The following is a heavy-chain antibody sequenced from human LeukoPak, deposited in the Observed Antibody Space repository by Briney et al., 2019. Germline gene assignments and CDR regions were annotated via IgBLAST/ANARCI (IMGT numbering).Heavy chain of an antibody. D-gene: IGHD2-15*01. CDR1: GFTFDDYA. CDR3: AKDIAPLKHCSGGSCYSGFDY. J-gene: IGHJ4*02. CDR2: ISWNSGSI. Sequence: GGSLRLSCAASGFTFDDYAMHWVRQAPGKGLEWVSGISWNSGSIGYADSVKGRFTISRDNAKNSLYLQMNSLRAEDTALYYCAKDIAPLKHCSGGSCYSGFDYWGQGTLVTVSS. V-gene: IGHV3-9*01.